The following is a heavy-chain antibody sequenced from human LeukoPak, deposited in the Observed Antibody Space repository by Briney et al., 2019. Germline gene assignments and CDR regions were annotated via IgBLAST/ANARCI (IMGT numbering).Heavy chain of an antibody. Sequence: GGSLRLSCAASGFPFSTYWMHWVRQAPGKGPVWVSRISSDGIDTNYADSVKGRFTISRDNAKNTLFLQMNSLRAEDTAVYYCARAFSGVRDAYDIWGQGTMVTVSS. CDR1: GFPFSTYW. D-gene: IGHD1-26*01. CDR2: ISSDGIDT. J-gene: IGHJ3*02. CDR3: ARAFSGVRDAYDI. V-gene: IGHV3-74*01.